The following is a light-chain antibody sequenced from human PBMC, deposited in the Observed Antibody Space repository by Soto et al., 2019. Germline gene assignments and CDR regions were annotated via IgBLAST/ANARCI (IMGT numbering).Light chain of an antibody. Sequence: QSALTQPPSVSGAPGQRVTISCTGSSSNIGGGYDVHWYQQLPGTAPKLLVYGNINRPSRVPDRFSGSKSGTSASLAITGLQAEDEADYYCCSHTTNYTDVFGTGTKVTVL. CDR2: GNI. V-gene: IGLV1-40*01. J-gene: IGLJ1*01. CDR1: SSNIGGGYD. CDR3: CSHTTNYTDV.